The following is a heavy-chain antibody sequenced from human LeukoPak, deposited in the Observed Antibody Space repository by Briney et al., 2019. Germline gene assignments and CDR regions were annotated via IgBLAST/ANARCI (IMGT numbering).Heavy chain of an antibody. Sequence: GGSLRLSCAASGFTFSSYGMHWVRQAPGKGLEWVAVIWYDGSNKYYADSVKGRFTISRDNSKNTLYLQMNSLRAEDTAVYYCARGRLAAAGLQGAFDIWGQGTMVTVSS. D-gene: IGHD6-13*01. CDR3: ARGRLAAAGLQGAFDI. J-gene: IGHJ3*02. V-gene: IGHV3-33*01. CDR1: GFTFSSYG. CDR2: IWYDGSNK.